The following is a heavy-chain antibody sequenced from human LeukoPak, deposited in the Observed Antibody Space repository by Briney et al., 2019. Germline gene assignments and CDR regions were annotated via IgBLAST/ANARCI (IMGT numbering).Heavy chain of an antibody. D-gene: IGHD3-22*01. CDR1: GGSFSGYY. CDR2: INHSGST. J-gene: IGHJ4*02. Sequence: PSETLSLTCAVYGGSFSGYYWSWIRQPPGKGLEWIGEINHSGSTNYNPSLKSRVTISVDTSKNQFSLKLSSVTAADTAVYYCARGSITMTHDYWGQGTLVTVSS. V-gene: IGHV4-34*01. CDR3: ARGSITMTHDY.